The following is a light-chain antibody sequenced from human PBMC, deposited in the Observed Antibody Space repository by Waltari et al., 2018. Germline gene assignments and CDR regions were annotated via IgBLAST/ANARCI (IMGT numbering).Light chain of an antibody. CDR3: QQRNSWPLT. CDR2: DAS. J-gene: IGKJ4*01. Sequence: EIVLTQSPATLPSSPGESATLSCRASQSVSRYLGWYQQKPGQAPRLLIYDASNRATGIPARFSASGSGTDFTLTISSLEPEDFAVYYCQQRNSWPLTFGGGTKVEIK. CDR1: QSVSRY. V-gene: IGKV3-11*01.